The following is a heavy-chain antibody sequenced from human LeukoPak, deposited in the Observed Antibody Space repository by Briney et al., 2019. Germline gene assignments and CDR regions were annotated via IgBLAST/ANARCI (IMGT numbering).Heavy chain of an antibody. CDR3: ARQNDFRLDY. J-gene: IGHJ4*02. CDR2: IYPGDSDT. V-gene: IGHV5-51*01. Sequence: GESLKISCKGSGYTFSSYWIGWVRQTPGKGLEWMGIIYPGDSDTRYSPSLQGQVTISVDTSIGTAYLQWSSLKASDTAIYYCARQNDFRLDYWGQGTLVTVSS. CDR1: GYTFSSYW. D-gene: IGHD3-3*01.